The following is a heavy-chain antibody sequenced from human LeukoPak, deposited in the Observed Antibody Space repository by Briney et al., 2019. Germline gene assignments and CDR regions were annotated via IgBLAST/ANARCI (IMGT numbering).Heavy chain of an antibody. CDR3: ARYPSIAAAGPRGKYHYYYMDV. Sequence: SGGSLRLSCAASGFTFSSYSMNWVRQAPGKGLEWVSSISSSSSYIYYADSVKGRFTISRDNAKNSLYLQMNSLRAEDTAVYYCARYPSIAAAGPRGKYHYYYMDVWGKGTTVTVSS. D-gene: IGHD6-13*01. J-gene: IGHJ6*03. V-gene: IGHV3-21*01. CDR2: ISSSSSYI. CDR1: GFTFSSYS.